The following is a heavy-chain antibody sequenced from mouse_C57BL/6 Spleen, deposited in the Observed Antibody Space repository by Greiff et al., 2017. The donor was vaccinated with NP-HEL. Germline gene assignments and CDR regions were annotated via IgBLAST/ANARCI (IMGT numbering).Heavy chain of an antibody. Sequence: QVQLQQSGTELVKPGASVKLSCKASGYTFTSYWMHWVKQRPGQGLEWIGNFNPSNGGTNYNEKFKSKATLTVDKSSSTAYMQLSSLTSEDSAVYYCARWGTTVVATDYYAMDYWGQGTSVTVSS. V-gene: IGHV1-53*01. CDR1: GYTFTSYW. D-gene: IGHD1-1*01. CDR2: FNPSNGGT. CDR3: ARWGTTVVATDYYAMDY. J-gene: IGHJ4*01.